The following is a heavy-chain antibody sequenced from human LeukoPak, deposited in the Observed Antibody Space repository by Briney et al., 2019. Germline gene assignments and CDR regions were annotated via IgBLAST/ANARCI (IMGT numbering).Heavy chain of an antibody. CDR2: INHSGST. CDR1: GGSFSGYY. Sequence: SETPSLTCAVYGGSFSGYYWSWIRQPPGKGLEWIGEINHSGSTNYNPSLKSRVTISVDTSKNQFSLKLSSVTAADTAVYYCARAYTYYYGSGSYWFDPWGQGTLVTVSS. V-gene: IGHV4-34*01. CDR3: ARAYTYYYGSGSYWFDP. J-gene: IGHJ5*02. D-gene: IGHD3-10*01.